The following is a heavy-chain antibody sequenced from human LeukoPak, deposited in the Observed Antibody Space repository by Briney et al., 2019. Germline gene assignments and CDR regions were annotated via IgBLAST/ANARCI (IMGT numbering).Heavy chain of an antibody. Sequence: GASVTLSSTASGYTFTIYDINWVRQAPGQGLEWMGWKNPNSGNTGYAQKFQGRVTMTRNTSISTAYMELSSLRSEDTAVYYCARGGSMVRGVIIRKFDYWGQGPLVTVSS. D-gene: IGHD3-10*01. V-gene: IGHV1-8*01. J-gene: IGHJ4*02. CDR2: KNPNSGNT. CDR3: ARGGSMVRGVIIRKFDY. CDR1: GYTFTIYD.